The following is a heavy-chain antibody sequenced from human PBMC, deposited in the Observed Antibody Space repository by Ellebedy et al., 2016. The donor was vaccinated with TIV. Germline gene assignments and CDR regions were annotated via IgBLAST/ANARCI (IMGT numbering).Heavy chain of an antibody. V-gene: IGHV1-69*06. J-gene: IGHJ4*02. D-gene: IGHD3-16*02. CDR2: IIPFFGTT. Sequence: AASVKVSCKSSGGTFSTYVISWLRQAPGQGLEWMGEIIPFFGTTNYTQKFQDRVTITADKYTSTGYMELRSLRSEDTAVYYCARGPHFVWGSYRPQAYFFDNWGQGSLVTVSS. CDR1: GGTFSTYV. CDR3: ARGPHFVWGSYRPQAYFFDN.